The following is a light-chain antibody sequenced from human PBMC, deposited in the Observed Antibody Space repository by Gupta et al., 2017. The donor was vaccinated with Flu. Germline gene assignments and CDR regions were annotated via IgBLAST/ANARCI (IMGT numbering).Light chain of an antibody. Sequence: QSVLTQPPSVSAAPGQKVTISCSRSGSNIGSDYVSWYQQLPGTAPKLLIYDNNKRPSGIPDRFSGSKSGTSATLGITGLQTGDEADYYCATWDSNLSAGVFGGGTKLTVL. CDR1: GSNIGSDY. CDR3: ATWDSNLSAGV. J-gene: IGLJ3*02. V-gene: IGLV1-51*01. CDR2: DNN.